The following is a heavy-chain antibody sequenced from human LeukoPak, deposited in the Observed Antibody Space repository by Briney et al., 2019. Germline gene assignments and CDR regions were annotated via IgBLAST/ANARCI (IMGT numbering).Heavy chain of an antibody. Sequence: SETLSLTCTVSGGSISSYYWSWIRQPPGKGLEWIGYIYYSGSTNYNPSLKSRVTISVDTSKNQFSLKLGSVTAADTAVYYCARHERFYDILYVFLPRFLDCWGGGTLATVPP. V-gene: IGHV4-59*08. CDR1: GGSISSYY. CDR2: IYYSGST. J-gene: IGHJ4*02. D-gene: IGHD3-9*01. CDR3: ARHERFYDILYVFLPRFLDC.